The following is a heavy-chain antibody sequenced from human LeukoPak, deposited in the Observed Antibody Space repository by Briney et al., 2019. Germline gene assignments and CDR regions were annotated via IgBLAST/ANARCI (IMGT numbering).Heavy chain of an antibody. J-gene: IGHJ6*03. Sequence: KPSETLSLTCTVSGGSISSYYWSWIRQPPGKGLEWIGYIYYTGSTNYNPSLKSRVTISVDTSKNQFSLKLSSVTAADTAVYYCARDSWWTAAGYYYYMDVWGKGTTVTVSS. V-gene: IGHV4-59*12. CDR3: ARDSWWTAAGYYYYMDV. D-gene: IGHD6-13*01. CDR2: IYYTGST. CDR1: GGSISSYY.